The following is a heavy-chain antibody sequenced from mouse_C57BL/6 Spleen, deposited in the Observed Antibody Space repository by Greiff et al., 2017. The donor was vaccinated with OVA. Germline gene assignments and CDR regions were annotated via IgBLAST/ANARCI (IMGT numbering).Heavy chain of an antibody. Sequence: VNLVESGAELAKPGASVKLSCKASGYTFTSYWMHWVKQRPGQGLEWIGYINPSSGYTKYNQKFKDKATLTADKSSSTAYMQLSSLTYEDSAVYYCARSSYDYDAWFAYWGQGTLVTVSA. J-gene: IGHJ3*01. CDR1: GYTFTSYW. D-gene: IGHD2-4*01. CDR3: ARSSYDYDAWFAY. CDR2: INPSSGYT. V-gene: IGHV1-7*01.